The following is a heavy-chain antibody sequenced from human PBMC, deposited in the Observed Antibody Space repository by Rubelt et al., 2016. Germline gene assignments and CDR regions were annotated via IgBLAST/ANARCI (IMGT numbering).Heavy chain of an antibody. Sequence: NPCSGGANYAQNFQGRVTMTRDTSISTAYMELRSLRSDDTAVYYCARSSGDAFDIWGQGTMVTVSS. V-gene: IGHV1-2*02. CDR2: NPCSGGA. D-gene: IGHD2-15*01. CDR3: ARSSGDAFDI. J-gene: IGHJ3*02.